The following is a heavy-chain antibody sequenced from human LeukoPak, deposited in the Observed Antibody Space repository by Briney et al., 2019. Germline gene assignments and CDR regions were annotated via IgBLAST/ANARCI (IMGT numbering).Heavy chain of an antibody. V-gene: IGHV4-30-4*01. CDR3: ARGTQWGTLRWLSPIFDY. Sequence: SETLSLTCTVSGGSISSGDYYWSWIRQPPGKGLEWIGYIYYSGSTYYNPSLKSRVTISVDTSKNQFSLKVSSVTAADTAVYYCARGTQWGTLRWLSPIFDYWGQGALVTVSS. D-gene: IGHD5-24*01. J-gene: IGHJ4*02. CDR1: GGSISSGDYY. CDR2: IYYSGST.